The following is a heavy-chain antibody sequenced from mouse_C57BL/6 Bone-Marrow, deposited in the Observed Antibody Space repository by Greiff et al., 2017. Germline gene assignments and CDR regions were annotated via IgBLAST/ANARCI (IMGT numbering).Heavy chain of an antibody. CDR1: EYEFPSHD. J-gene: IGHJ1*03. V-gene: IGHV5-2*01. D-gene: IGHD1-1*01. Sequence: EVHLVESGGGLVQPGESLKLSCESNEYEFPSHDMSWVRKTPEKRLELVAAINSDGGSTYYPDTMERRFIISRDNTKKTLYLQMSSLRSEDTALYYCARHPYYYGSSYWYFDVWGTGTTVTVSS. CDR2: INSDGGST. CDR3: ARHPYYYGSSYWYFDV.